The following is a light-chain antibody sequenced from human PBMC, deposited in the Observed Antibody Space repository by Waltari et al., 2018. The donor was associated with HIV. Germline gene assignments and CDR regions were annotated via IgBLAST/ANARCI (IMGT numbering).Light chain of an antibody. CDR2: GAT. Sequence: ETVMTQSPDILSVSPGERPTLSCRASPSVGGEVAWYQQKPGQAPRLLIYGATSRATGIPTRFSASGSGTEFILTISSLQSEDFAVYFCQQYNHWPLTFGGGTKVEIK. CDR3: QQYNHWPLT. CDR1: PSVGGE. J-gene: IGKJ4*01. V-gene: IGKV3-15*01.